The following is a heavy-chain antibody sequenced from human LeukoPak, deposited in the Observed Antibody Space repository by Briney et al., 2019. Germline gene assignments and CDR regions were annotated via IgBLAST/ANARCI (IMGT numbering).Heavy chain of an antibody. CDR3: ARQGYFDSGLDY. CDR1: GGCISSSTYY. Sequence: SDSLSLTRTVSGGCISSSTYYWGWIRQPAGRGGEGVGSIYYSGSTYYSPSLKSRVTISADTSKNQFSLNLSSVTAADTAVYYCARQGYFDSGLDYWGQGTLVTVSS. V-gene: IGHV4-39*01. CDR2: IYYSGST. D-gene: IGHD3-10*01. J-gene: IGHJ4*02.